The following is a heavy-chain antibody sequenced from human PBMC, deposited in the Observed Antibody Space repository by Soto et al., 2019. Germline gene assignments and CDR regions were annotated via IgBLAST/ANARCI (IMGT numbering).Heavy chain of an antibody. D-gene: IGHD3-16*01. Sequence: QVQLVQSGAEVKKPGSSVKVPCKASGGTVDNSAFTWVRQAPGRGLEWMVGIIPLSGTVVYAQKFQGRVTITADKLTTMAYMELSSLRSEDTAIYYCARFDPLGELVWFDPWGQGTRVTVSS. CDR3: ARFDPLGELVWFDP. CDR1: GGTVDNSA. CDR2: IIPLSGTV. J-gene: IGHJ5*02. V-gene: IGHV1-69*06.